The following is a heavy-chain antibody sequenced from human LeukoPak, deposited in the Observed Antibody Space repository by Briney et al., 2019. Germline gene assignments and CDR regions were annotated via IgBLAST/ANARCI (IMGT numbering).Heavy chain of an antibody. Sequence: GGSLRLSCAASGFTLSSYAMRWVPQAPGKGLEWVSAISWSGGSTYYADCVKGRFTISRDNSKNTLYMQMNSLRAEDTAVYSCANDEDPGSQWLVPGYFQHWGPGELGTVSS. CDR3: ANDEDPGSQWLVPGYFQH. CDR2: ISWSGGST. D-gene: IGHD6-19*01. CDR1: GFTLSSYA. J-gene: IGHJ1*01. V-gene: IGHV3-23*01.